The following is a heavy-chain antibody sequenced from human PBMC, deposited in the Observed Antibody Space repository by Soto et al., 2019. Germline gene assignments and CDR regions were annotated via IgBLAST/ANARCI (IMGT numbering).Heavy chain of an antibody. Sequence: GGSLRLSCATSGFNFNDAWMNWVRQAPGKGLEWVGRIKSETDDGTADYAVPVKGRFIISRDDSKNTLCLQMNSLETEDTAVYYCVTVPLGYCSAASCWSYFDYWGQGTLVTVSS. J-gene: IGHJ4*02. CDR1: GFNFNDAW. CDR3: VTVPLGYCSAASCWSYFDY. D-gene: IGHD2-2*03. CDR2: IKSETDDGTA. V-gene: IGHV3-15*07.